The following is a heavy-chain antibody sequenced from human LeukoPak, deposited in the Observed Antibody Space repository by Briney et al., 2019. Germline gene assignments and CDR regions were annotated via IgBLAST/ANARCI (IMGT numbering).Heavy chain of an antibody. CDR2: ISAYNGNT. Sequence: ASVKVSCKASGYIFTSYGISWVRQAPGQGLEWMGWISAYNGNTNYAQKLQGRVTMTTDTSTTTAYMELRSLRSDDTAVYYCARHGNYYGSGHYFDYWGQGTLVTVSS. CDR3: ARHGNYYGSGHYFDY. V-gene: IGHV1-18*04. D-gene: IGHD3-10*01. J-gene: IGHJ4*02. CDR1: GYIFTSYG.